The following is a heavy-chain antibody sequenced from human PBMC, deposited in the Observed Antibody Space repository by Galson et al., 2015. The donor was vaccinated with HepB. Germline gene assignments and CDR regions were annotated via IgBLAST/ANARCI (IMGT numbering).Heavy chain of an antibody. J-gene: IGHJ6*02. CDR1: GFTFSSYS. CDR3: ARDAGPKYYDFWSGYAIYYYGMDV. D-gene: IGHD3-3*01. Sequence: SLRLSCAASGFTFSSYSMNWVRQAPGKGLEWVSSISSSSSYIYYADSVKGRFTISRDNAKNSLYLQMNSLRAEDTAVYYCARDAGPKYYDFWSGYAIYYYGMDVWGQGTTVTVSS. V-gene: IGHV3-21*04. CDR2: ISSSSSYI.